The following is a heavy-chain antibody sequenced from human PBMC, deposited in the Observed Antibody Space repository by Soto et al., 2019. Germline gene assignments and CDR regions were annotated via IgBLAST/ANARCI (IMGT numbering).Heavy chain of an antibody. Sequence: QITLKESGPTLVRPTQTLTLTCTFSGFSLSTSGVGVGWIHQSPGKALERLALIFWDDDKRYRASLKSRLSITNGSSNYQVVLTMTKMDPVDAGTYYCTYHGYYSYGRDVWGKWTTVTVSS. CDR2: IFWDDDK. CDR3: TYHGYYSYGRDV. J-gene: IGHJ6*04. V-gene: IGHV2-5*02. CDR1: GFSLSTSGVG.